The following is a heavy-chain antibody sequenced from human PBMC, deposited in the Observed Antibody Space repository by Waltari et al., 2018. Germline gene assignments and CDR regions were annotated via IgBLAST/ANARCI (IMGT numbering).Heavy chain of an antibody. CDR3: ARAYYYDSNPDSYYFDY. CDR1: GGSISSYY. CDR2: IYYSGST. V-gene: IGHV4-59*01. Sequence: QVQLQESGPGLVKPSETLSLTCTVSGGSISSYYWSWIRQPPGKGLEWIGYIYYSGSTNSNPSLKSRVTISVDTSKNQFSLKLSSVTAADTAVYYCARAYYYDSNPDSYYFDYWGQGTLVTVSS. J-gene: IGHJ4*02. D-gene: IGHD3-22*01.